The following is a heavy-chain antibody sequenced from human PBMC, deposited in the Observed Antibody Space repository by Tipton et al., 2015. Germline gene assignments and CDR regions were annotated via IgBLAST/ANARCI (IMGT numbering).Heavy chain of an antibody. D-gene: IGHD5-12*01. CDR2: ISYDGSDK. V-gene: IGHV3-30*03. J-gene: IGHJ4*02. Sequence: SLRLSCAASGFTFNTYGMHWVRQAPGKGLEWVTLISYDGSDKFYADSVKGRFAISRDNAKNSLYLQMTSLRPEDTAVYYCARGGATTMGSADCWGLGTLVPASS. CDR3: ARGGATTMGSADC. CDR1: GFTFNTYG.